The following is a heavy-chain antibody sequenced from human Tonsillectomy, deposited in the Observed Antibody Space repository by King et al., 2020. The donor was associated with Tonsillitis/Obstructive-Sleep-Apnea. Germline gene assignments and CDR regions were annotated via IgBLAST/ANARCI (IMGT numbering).Heavy chain of an antibody. V-gene: IGHV3-64*01. CDR3: ARGSSGSLVDY. Sequence: VQLVESGGGLVQPGGSLRLSCAASGFTLSSYAMHWVRQAPGKGLEYVSAISSNGGSTYYANSVKGRFTISRDNSKNTLYLQMGSLRAEDMAVYYCARGSSGSLVDYWGQGTLVTVSS. CDR1: GFTLSSYA. CDR2: ISSNGGST. J-gene: IGHJ4*02. D-gene: IGHD3-22*01.